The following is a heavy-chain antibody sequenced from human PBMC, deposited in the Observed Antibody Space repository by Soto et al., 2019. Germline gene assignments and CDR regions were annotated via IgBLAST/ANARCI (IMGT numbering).Heavy chain of an antibody. CDR1: GFTFSTYS. D-gene: IGHD6-19*01. V-gene: IGHV3-23*01. CDR3: ARVKAQILSSGWYGGDDI. Sequence: EVQLLESGGGLVQPGGSLRLSCAASGFTFSTYSMTWVRQAPGKGLEWVSTIRDSGHTTHYADSVRGRFAISRDNSKNTFFLQMNSLRAEDTAVYYCARVKAQILSSGWYGGDDIWGQGTMVTVSS. J-gene: IGHJ3*02. CDR2: IRDSGHTT.